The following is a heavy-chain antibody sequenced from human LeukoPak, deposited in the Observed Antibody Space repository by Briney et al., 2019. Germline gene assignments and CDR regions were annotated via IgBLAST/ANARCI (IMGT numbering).Heavy chain of an antibody. J-gene: IGHJ4*02. CDR3: ARGFHYYDSSGYYSFDY. CDR2: INPNSGGT. V-gene: IGHV1-2*02. CDR1: GYTFTGYY. D-gene: IGHD3-22*01. Sequence: ASVKASCKASGYTFTGYYMHWVRQAPGQGLEWMGWINPNSGGTNYAQKFQGRVTMTRDTSISTAYMELSRLRSEDTAVYYCARGFHYYDSSGYYSFDYWGQGTLVTVSS.